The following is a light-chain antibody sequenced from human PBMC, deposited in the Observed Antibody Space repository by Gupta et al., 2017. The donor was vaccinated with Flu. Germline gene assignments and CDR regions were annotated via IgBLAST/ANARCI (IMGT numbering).Light chain of an antibody. Sequence: IVMTQSPATLSVSPGERATLSCRASQSVSTKLAWYQQKFGQAPRLLIFGASTRATGTPARFSGSGSGTEFTLTISSLQSEDFAVYYCQQYNNRRTFGQGTKVEIK. CDR1: QSVSTK. CDR3: QQYNNRRT. V-gene: IGKV3-15*01. J-gene: IGKJ1*01. CDR2: GAS.